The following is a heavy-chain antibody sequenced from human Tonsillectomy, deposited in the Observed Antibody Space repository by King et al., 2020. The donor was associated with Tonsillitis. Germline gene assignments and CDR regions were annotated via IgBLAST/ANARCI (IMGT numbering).Heavy chain of an antibody. CDR2: ISGTGTST. V-gene: IGHV3-23*04. CDR3: AKDGEKRFPPEGYFDY. CDR1: GFTFSSYA. Sequence: VQLVESGGGLVQPGGSLRLSCAASGFTFSSYAMNWVRQAPGKGLEWVACISGTGTSTYYADSVKGRFTISRDNSKNTLYLQMNRLRAEDTAVYFCAKDGEKRFPPEGYFDYWGQGTLVTVSS. D-gene: IGHD4-17*01. J-gene: IGHJ4*02.